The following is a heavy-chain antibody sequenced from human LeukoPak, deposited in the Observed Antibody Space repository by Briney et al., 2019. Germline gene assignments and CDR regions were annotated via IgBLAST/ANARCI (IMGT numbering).Heavy chain of an antibody. CDR2: IRYDGSNK. J-gene: IGHJ4*02. Sequence: TGGSLRLSCAASGFTFSSYGMHWVRQAPGKGLEWVAFIRYDGSNKYYADSVKGRFTISRDNSKNTLYLQMNSLRAEDTAVYYCAKDGSLHIVVVTAMIDYWGQGTLVTVSS. D-gene: IGHD2-21*02. CDR1: GFTFSSYG. CDR3: AKDGSLHIVVVTAMIDY. V-gene: IGHV3-30*02.